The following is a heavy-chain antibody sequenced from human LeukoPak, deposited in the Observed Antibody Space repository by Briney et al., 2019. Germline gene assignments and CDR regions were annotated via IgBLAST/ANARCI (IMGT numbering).Heavy chain of an antibody. CDR2: INHSGST. CDR1: GGSFSDYY. CDR3: AREGATVAGKTSLDY. V-gene: IGHV4-34*01. J-gene: IGHJ4*02. D-gene: IGHD6-19*01. Sequence: SETLSLTCAVYGGSFSDYYWTWLRQSPGKGVEWMGEINHSGSTNYNPSLKSRVVMSIDTSKTQFSLKLTSVTAADTGVYYCAREGATVAGKTSLDYWGQGTLVTVSS.